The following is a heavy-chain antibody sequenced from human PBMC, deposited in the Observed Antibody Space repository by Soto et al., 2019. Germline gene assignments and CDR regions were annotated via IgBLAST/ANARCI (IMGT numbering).Heavy chain of an antibody. V-gene: IGHV3-23*01. CDR2: IGGRGDST. D-gene: IGHD1-1*01. J-gene: IGHJ4*02. Sequence: GGSLRLSCAASGFSFSTYAMNWVRQAPGRGLEWVSSIGGRGDSTYYVDSVKGRFTISRDSSKNTMYLFMHNLRAEDTAVYYYAKEGRNNRFLDDWGQGTLVTVSS. CDR3: AKEGRNNRFLDD. CDR1: GFSFSTYA.